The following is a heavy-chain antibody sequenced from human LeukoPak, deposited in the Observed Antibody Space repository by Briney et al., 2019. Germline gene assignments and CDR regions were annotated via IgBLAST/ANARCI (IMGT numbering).Heavy chain of an antibody. CDR1: GFTFSSYA. J-gene: IGHJ4*02. CDR3: ARDCGGDCYNFDC. V-gene: IGHV3-30*04. D-gene: IGHD2-21*02. Sequence: GGSLRLSCAASGFTFSSYAMHWVRQAPGKGLEWVAVISYDGSNKYYADSVKGRFTISRDNSKNTLYLQMNSLRAEDTAVYYCARDCGGDCYNFDCWGQGTLVTVSS. CDR2: ISYDGSNK.